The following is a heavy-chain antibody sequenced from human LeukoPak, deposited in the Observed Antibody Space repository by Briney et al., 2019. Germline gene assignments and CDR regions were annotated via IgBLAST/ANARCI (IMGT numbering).Heavy chain of an antibody. V-gene: IGHV4-34*01. CDR2: INHSGST. Sequence: SETLSLTCAVYGVSFSGYYWSWIRQPPGKGLEWIGEINHSGSTNYNPSLKSRVTISVDTSKNQFSLKLSSVTAADTAVYYCARGYIVVVPAAPSNNWFDPWGQGTLVTVSS. D-gene: IGHD2-2*01. CDR1: GVSFSGYY. CDR3: ARGYIVVVPAAPSNNWFDP. J-gene: IGHJ5*02.